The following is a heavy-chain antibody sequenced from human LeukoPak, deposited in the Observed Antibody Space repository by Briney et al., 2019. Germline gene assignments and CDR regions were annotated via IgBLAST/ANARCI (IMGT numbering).Heavy chain of an antibody. CDR3: ARSNYYGSGTPDYYYGMDV. D-gene: IGHD3-10*01. J-gene: IGHJ6*04. CDR1: GGTFNNYG. CDR2: IIPIFGTS. Sequence: SVKVSCKATGGTFNNYGVSWVRQAPGQGLEWMGGIIPIFGTSTYAQKFQGRVTITADESTSTAYMELSSLRSEDTAVYYCARSNYYGSGTPDYYYGMDVWGIGTTVTVSS. V-gene: IGHV1-69*13.